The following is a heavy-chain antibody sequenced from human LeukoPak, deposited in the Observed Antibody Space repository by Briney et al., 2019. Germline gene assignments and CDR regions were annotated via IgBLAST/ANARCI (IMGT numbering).Heavy chain of an antibody. CDR3: ARAGSSSSGPSVY. Sequence: GGSLRLSRAASGFTFSSYSMNWVRQAPGKGLEWVSSISSSSSYIYYADSVKGRFTISRDNAKNSLYLQMNSLRAEDTAVYYCARAGSSSSGPSVYWGQGTLVTVSS. CDR2: ISSSSSYI. D-gene: IGHD6-6*01. CDR1: GFTFSSYS. J-gene: IGHJ4*02. V-gene: IGHV3-21*01.